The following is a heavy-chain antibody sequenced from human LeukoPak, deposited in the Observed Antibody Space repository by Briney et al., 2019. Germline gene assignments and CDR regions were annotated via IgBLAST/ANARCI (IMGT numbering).Heavy chain of an antibody. D-gene: IGHD3-22*01. CDR1: GGSISRGSYY. CDR2: IYTSGST. CDR3: ARDPEPSGYYDYYYYGMDV. V-gene: IGHV4-61*02. Sequence: SQTLSLTCNVSGGSISRGSYYWSWIRQPAGKGLEWIGRIYTSGSTNYNPSLKSRVTISVDTSKNQFSLKLSSVTAADTAVYYFARDPEPSGYYDYYYYGMDVWGQGTTVTVSS. J-gene: IGHJ6*02.